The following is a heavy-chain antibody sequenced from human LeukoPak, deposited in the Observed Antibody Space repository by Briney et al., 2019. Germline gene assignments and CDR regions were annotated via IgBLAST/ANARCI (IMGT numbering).Heavy chain of an antibody. V-gene: IGHV4-39*07. CDR2: IYYSVST. CDR3: ARTTYYPYAFDI. CDR1: GGSISSSSYY. D-gene: IGHD1-26*01. J-gene: IGHJ3*02. Sequence: SETLSLTCTVSGGSISSSSYYWGWIRQPPGKGLEWIGSIYYSVSTYYNPSLKSRVTISVDTSKNQFSLKLSSVTAADTAVYYCARTTYYPYAFDIWGQGTMVTVSS.